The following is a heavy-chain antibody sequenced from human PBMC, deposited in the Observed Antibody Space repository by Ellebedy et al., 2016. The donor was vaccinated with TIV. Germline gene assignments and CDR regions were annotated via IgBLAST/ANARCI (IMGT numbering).Heavy chain of an antibody. J-gene: IGHJ3*02. CDR1: GFTFSNAW. V-gene: IGHV3-15*01. CDR3: AREKVEDAFDI. Sequence: PGGSLRLSCAASGFTFSNAWMSWVRQAPGKGLEWVGRIKSKTDGGTTDYAAPVKGRFTISRDNSKNTLYLQMNSLRAEDTAVYYCAREKVEDAFDIWGQGTMVTVSS. CDR2: IKSKTDGGTT.